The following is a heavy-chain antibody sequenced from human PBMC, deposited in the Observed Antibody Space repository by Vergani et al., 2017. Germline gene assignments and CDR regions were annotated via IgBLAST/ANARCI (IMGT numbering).Heavy chain of an antibody. CDR3: ARGGPHDFWSGYYMSPDY. Sequence: VQLVESGGGLVKPGGSLRLSCAASGFTFSSYAMHWVRQAPGKGLEWVAVISYDGSNKYYADSVKGRFTISRDNSKNTLYLQMNSLRAEDTAVYYCARGGPHDFWSGYYMSPDYWGQGTLVTVSS. J-gene: IGHJ4*02. D-gene: IGHD3-3*01. V-gene: IGHV3-30*04. CDR1: GFTFSSYA. CDR2: ISYDGSNK.